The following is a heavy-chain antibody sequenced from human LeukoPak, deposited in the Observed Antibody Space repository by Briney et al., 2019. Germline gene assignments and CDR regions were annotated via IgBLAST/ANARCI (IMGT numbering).Heavy chain of an antibody. CDR2: INPNSGGT. Sequence: ASVKVSCKASGYTFTGYYMHWVRQAPGQGLEWMGWINPNSGGTNYAQKFQGRVTMTRDTSISTAYMELSRLRSDDTAVYYCARDNTDYYGMDVWGQGTTVTVSS. V-gene: IGHV1-2*02. J-gene: IGHJ6*02. D-gene: IGHD2-8*02. CDR1: GYTFTGYY. CDR3: ARDNTDYYGMDV.